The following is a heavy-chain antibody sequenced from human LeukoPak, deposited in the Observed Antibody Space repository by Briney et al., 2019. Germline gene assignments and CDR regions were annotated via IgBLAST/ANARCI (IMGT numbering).Heavy chain of an antibody. J-gene: IGHJ6*02. CDR1: GVSISSGGYY. CDR3: ARDGQWFGELFYSMDV. V-gene: IGHV4-30-2*01. Sequence: SQTVSLTCTVSGVSISSGGYYWTWIRQAPGKGLEWIGYIYQAITTYYNVSLKSRVTISVDRSKNQVSLKLSSVTAADTAVYYCARDGQWFGELFYSMDVWGQGTTVTVSS. D-gene: IGHD3-10*01. CDR2: IYQAITT.